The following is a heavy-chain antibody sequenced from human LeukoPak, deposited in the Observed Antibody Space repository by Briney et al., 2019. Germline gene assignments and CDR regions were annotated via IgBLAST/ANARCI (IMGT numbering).Heavy chain of an antibody. CDR2: INSDGSRI. Sequence: GGSLRLSCAASGFTFSSHWMHWVRHAPGKGLVWVSRINSDGSRISYADSVKGRFTISRDNAKNTVYLQMNSLRAEDTAVYYCARDRGSTEFDYWGQGTLVTVSS. D-gene: IGHD1-26*01. J-gene: IGHJ4*02. V-gene: IGHV3-74*01. CDR1: GFTFSSHW. CDR3: ARDRGSTEFDY.